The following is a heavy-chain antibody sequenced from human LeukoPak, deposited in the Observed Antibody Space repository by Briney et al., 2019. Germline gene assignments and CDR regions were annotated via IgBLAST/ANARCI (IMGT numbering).Heavy chain of an antibody. CDR3: AKDRSIGTYYTFDR. D-gene: IGHD1-26*01. V-gene: IGHV3-23*01. CDR1: GFTFNDYA. CDR2: ISASAAMT. J-gene: IGHJ4*02. Sequence: GGSLRLSCAASGFTFNDYAMTWVRQAPGKGLEWVSSISASAAMTYYADSVKGRFTVSRDDSKNTLYLQVSRLTAADTAVYYCAKDRSIGTYYTFDRWGQGTLVTVSS.